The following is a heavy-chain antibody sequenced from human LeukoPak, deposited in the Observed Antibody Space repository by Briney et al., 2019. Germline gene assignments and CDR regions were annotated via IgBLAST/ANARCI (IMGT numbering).Heavy chain of an antibody. D-gene: IGHD3-22*01. CDR1: GFTFRSYS. CDR3: ASYYYDSSGYYYYYYYMDV. Sequence: GALRLSCAASGFTFRSYSMNWVRRAPGKGLEWVSYISSSSSTIYYADSVKGRFTISRDNAKNSLYLQMNSLRAEDTAAYYCASYYYDSSGYYYYYYYMDVWGKGTTVTVSS. J-gene: IGHJ6*03. CDR2: ISSSSSTI. V-gene: IGHV3-48*04.